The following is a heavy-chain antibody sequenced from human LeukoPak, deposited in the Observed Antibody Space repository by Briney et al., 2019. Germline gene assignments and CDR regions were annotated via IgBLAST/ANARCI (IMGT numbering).Heavy chain of an antibody. Sequence: GGSLILSCAASGFTFSNYWMTWVRQAPGKGLEWVANINEDGSEKNYMESVKGRFTISRDNAKNSLYLQMNSLRAEDTGVYYCSRDSGKKDDYWGQGTLVTVS. D-gene: IGHD3-10*01. V-gene: IGHV3-7*01. CDR1: GFTFSNYW. J-gene: IGHJ4*02. CDR3: SRDSGKKDDY. CDR2: INEDGSEK.